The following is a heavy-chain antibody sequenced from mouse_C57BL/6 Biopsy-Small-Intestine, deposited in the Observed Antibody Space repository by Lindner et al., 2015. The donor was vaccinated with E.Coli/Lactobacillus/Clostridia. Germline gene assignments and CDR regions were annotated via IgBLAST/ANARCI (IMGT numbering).Heavy chain of an antibody. CDR3: ARDRAFTTIITAHNWFDF. Sequence: SVKVSCKTSGYTFSSHLIHWMRQAPGQSLEWLGCINPGDGITKYSQKFQGRVTLTTDTSATTVSLELSDLTSEDTAIYYCARDRAFTTIITAHNWFDFWGLGTLVTVS. V-gene: IGHV1-4*01. D-gene: IGHD3-1*01. CDR1: GYTFSSHL. J-gene: IGHJ4*01. CDR2: INPGDGIT.